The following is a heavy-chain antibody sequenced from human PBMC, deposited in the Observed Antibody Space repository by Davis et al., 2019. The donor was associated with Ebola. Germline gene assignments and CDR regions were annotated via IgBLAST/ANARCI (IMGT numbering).Heavy chain of an antibody. J-gene: IGHJ6*02. CDR3: ARGRWMDV. CDR2: INHSGST. D-gene: IGHD5-24*01. V-gene: IGHV4-34*01. CDR1: GGSFSGYY. Sequence: SETLSLTCAVYGGSFSGYYWSWIRQPPGKGLEWIGEINHSGSTNYNPSLKSRVTISVDTSKNQFSLKLSSVTAADTAVYYCARGRWMDVWGQGTTVTVSS.